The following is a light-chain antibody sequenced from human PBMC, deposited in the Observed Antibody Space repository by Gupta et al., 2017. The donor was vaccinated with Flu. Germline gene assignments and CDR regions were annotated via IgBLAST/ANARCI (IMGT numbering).Light chain of an antibody. CDR1: QSLTYW. Sequence: IQMTQSPSYLSASVGDRVTITCRASQSLTYWLAWYQQKPGEAPKLLIYAASNLQTGVPLRFSGSGYGTDFTLTISSLQPEDIATYYCQQAYSFPYTFGQGTKVDI. V-gene: IGKV1-12*01. CDR3: QQAYSFPYT. CDR2: AAS. J-gene: IGKJ2*01.